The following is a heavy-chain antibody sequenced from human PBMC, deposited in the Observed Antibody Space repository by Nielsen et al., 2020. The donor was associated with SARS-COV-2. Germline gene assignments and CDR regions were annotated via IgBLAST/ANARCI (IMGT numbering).Heavy chain of an antibody. Sequence: ASVKVSCKASGYTFTSYAMHWVRQAPGQRLEWMGWINAGNGNTKYSQKFQGRVTMTRDTSISTAYMELSRLRSDDTVVYYCARGGNYYDSSGYYLDAFDIWGQGTMVTVSS. CDR2: INAGNGNT. CDR3: ARGGNYYDSSGYYLDAFDI. D-gene: IGHD3-22*01. V-gene: IGHV1-3*01. CDR1: GYTFTSYA. J-gene: IGHJ3*02.